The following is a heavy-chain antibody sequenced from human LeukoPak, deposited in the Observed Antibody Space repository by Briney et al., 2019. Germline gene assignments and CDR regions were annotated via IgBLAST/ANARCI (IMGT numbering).Heavy chain of an antibody. CDR3: ATTNKGGPPTFGY. D-gene: IGHD1/OR15-1a*01. Sequence: ASVKVSCKASGYTINSYAMNWVRQAPGQGLEWMAWINTNTGNPTYAQGFTGRFVFSLDTSVSTAYLQISSLKAEDTAVYYCATTNKGGPPTFGYWGQGTLVTVSS. CDR2: INTNTGNP. V-gene: IGHV7-4-1*02. J-gene: IGHJ4*02. CDR1: GYTINSYA.